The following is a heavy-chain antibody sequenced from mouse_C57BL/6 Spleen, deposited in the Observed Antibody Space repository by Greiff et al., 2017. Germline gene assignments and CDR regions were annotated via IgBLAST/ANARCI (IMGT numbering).Heavy chain of an antibody. D-gene: IGHD1-1*01. Sequence: QVQLQQSGAELVRPGASVTLSCKASGYTFTDYEMHWVKQTPVHGLEWIGAIDPETGGTAYNQKFKGKAILTADKSSSTAYMELRSLTSEDYAVYYCTRYYGSSDWFAYWGQGTLVTVSA. CDR2: IDPETGGT. V-gene: IGHV1-15*01. CDR1: GYTFTDYE. J-gene: IGHJ3*01. CDR3: TRYYGSSDWFAY.